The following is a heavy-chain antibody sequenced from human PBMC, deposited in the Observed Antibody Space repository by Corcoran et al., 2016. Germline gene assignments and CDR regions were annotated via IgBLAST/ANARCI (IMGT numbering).Heavy chain of an antibody. Sequence: EVQLVQSGVEVKKPGESLKISCKGSGYSFTNYWIGWVRQMPGKGLECMGVIYPGDSDTRYSPSFQGQVTISADKSISTAYLQWSSLKASDTAVYYCAKDAGYSSGHTGYFYVWDKGTPVTVS. CDR3: AKDAGYSSGHTGYFYV. V-gene: IGHV5-51*01. CDR1: GYSFTNYW. CDR2: IYPGDSDT. J-gene: IGHJ4*02. D-gene: IGHD5-18*01.